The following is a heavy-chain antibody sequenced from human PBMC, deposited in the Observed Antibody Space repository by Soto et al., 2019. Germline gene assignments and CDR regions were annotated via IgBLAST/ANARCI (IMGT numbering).Heavy chain of an antibody. CDR3: ASRPLNDPLYYYMDV. D-gene: IGHD2-8*01. CDR2: INHSGST. Sequence: SETLSLTCAVYGGSFSGYYWSWIRQPPGKGLEWIGDINHSGSTNYDPSLKSRVNISVDTSKNQFSQKLSSVTAADTAVYYCASRPLNDPLYYYMDVWGKGTTVTVSS. CDR1: GGSFSGYY. V-gene: IGHV4-34*01. J-gene: IGHJ6*03.